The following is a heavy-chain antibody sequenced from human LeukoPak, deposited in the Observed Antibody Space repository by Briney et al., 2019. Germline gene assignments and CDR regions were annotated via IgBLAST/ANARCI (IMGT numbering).Heavy chain of an antibody. CDR3: ARHYGP. Sequence: PSGTLSLTCAVSGGSISSSNWWSWVRQPPGKGPEWIGSIYDSGSTYYNPSLKSRVTISVDTSKNQFSLKLNSVTAADTAVYYCARHYGPWGQGTLVTVSS. J-gene: IGHJ5*02. D-gene: IGHD3-16*01. CDR1: GGSISSSNW. V-gene: IGHV4-4*02. CDR2: IYDSGST.